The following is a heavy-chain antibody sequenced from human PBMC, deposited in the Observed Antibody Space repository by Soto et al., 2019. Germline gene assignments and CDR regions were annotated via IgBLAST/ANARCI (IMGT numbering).Heavy chain of an antibody. CDR1: GLTFSSYE. D-gene: IGHD1-7*01. CDR2: IERGGSPI. CDR3: AGKIFGTTYFGY. V-gene: IGHV3-48*03. J-gene: IGHJ4*02. Sequence: GGSLRLSCAASGLTFSSYEMNWVRQAPGKGLEWISYIERGGSPIYYADSVKGRFTISRDNARNSLFLQMNSLRAEDTAIYYCAGKIFGTTYFGYWGRGTLVTVSS.